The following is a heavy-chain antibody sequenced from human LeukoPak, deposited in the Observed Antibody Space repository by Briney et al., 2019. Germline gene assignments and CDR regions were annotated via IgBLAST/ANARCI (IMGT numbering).Heavy chain of an antibody. D-gene: IGHD3-3*01. V-gene: IGHV3-64*01. CDR2: ISSNGGST. Sequence: GGSLRLSCAASGFTFSSYAMHWVRQAPGKGLEYVSAISSNGGSTYYANSVKGRFTISRDNSKNTLYLQMGSLRAEDMAVYYCARAGYDFWSGYSNRPSFGNRFDPWGQGTLVTVSS. CDR3: ARAGYDFWSGYSNRPSFGNRFDP. J-gene: IGHJ5*02. CDR1: GFTFSSYA.